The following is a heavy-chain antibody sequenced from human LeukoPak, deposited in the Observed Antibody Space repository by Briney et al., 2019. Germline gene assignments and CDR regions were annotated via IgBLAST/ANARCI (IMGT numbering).Heavy chain of an antibody. CDR2: IIPIFGTA. V-gene: IGHV1-69*13. CDR3: ASDILTGPIQLSFDY. CDR1: GGTFSSYA. J-gene: IGHJ4*02. D-gene: IGHD3-9*01. Sequence: ASVKVSCTASGGTFSSYAISWVRQAPGQGLEWMGGIIPIFGTANYAQKFQGRVTITADESTSTAYMELSSLRSEDTAVYYCASDILTGPIQLSFDYWGQGTLVTVCS.